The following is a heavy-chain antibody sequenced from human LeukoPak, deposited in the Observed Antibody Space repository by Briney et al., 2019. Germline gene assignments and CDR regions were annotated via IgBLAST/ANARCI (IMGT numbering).Heavy chain of an antibody. Sequence: HPGGSLRLSCAASGFTFNRSAMYWVRQAPGKGLEWVAVISHDGNNRDYANSVKGRFTISRDTSKNTLSLQMNSLRGDDTAIYYCAKYSYSEHYYQGGWFDPWGQGTLVTVSS. V-gene: IGHV3-30*18. CDR2: ISHDGNNR. D-gene: IGHD1-26*01. CDR1: GFTFNRSA. J-gene: IGHJ5*02. CDR3: AKYSYSEHYYQGGWFDP.